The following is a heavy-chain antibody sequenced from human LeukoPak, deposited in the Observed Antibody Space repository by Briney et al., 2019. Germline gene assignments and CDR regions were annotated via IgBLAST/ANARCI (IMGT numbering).Heavy chain of an antibody. Sequence: ASVKVSCKVSGYTLTELSMHWVRQAPGKGLEWMGGFDPEDGETIYAQKFQGRVTMTEDTSTDTAYMELSSLRSEDTAVYYCASLYSGSYYGDYWGQGTLVTVSS. D-gene: IGHD1-26*01. V-gene: IGHV1-24*01. CDR1: GYTLTELS. CDR2: FDPEDGET. CDR3: ASLYSGSYYGDY. J-gene: IGHJ4*02.